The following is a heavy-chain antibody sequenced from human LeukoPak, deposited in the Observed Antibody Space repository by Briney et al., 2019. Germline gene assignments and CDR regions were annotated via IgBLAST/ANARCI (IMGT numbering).Heavy chain of an antibody. D-gene: IGHD3-9*01. CDR3: AKEATYYDILTGYS. Sequence: AGGSLRLSCAASGFTFDAYPMDWVRQAPGKGLEWVSAISGSGGSTYYADSVKGRFTISRDNSKNTLYLQMNSLRAEDTAVYYCAKEATYYDILTGYSWGQGTLVTVSS. J-gene: IGHJ4*02. V-gene: IGHV3-23*01. CDR1: GFTFDAYP. CDR2: ISGSGGST.